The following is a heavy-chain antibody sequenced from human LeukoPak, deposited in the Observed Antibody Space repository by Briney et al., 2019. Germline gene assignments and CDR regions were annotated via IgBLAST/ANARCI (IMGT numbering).Heavy chain of an antibody. CDR2: MNPNSGDT. V-gene: IGHV1-8*03. J-gene: IGHJ5*01. Sequence: GASVKVSCKASGYTFTSYDINWVRQATGQGFEWMGWMNPNSGDTAYAHKFQGRVTITRNTSISTAYMELSSLRSEDTAVYYCARGESSYCSGGCYFASWGQGTLVTISS. CDR3: ARGESSYCSGGCYFAS. D-gene: IGHD2-21*02. CDR1: GYTFTSYD.